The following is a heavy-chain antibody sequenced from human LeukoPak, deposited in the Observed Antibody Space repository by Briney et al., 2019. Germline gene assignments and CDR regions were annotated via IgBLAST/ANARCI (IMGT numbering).Heavy chain of an antibody. Sequence: SETLSLTCAVYGGSFSGYYWSWIRQPPGKGLEWIGEINHSGSTNYNPSPKSRVTISVDTSKNQFSLKLSSVTAADTAVYYCARGGNSDIVVVPAAIRGIDYWGQGTLVTVSS. CDR2: INHSGST. CDR3: ARGGNSDIVVVPAAIRGIDY. J-gene: IGHJ4*02. CDR1: GGSFSGYY. V-gene: IGHV4-34*01. D-gene: IGHD2-2*02.